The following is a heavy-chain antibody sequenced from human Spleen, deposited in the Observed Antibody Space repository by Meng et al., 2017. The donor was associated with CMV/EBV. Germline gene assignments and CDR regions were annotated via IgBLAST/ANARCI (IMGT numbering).Heavy chain of an antibody. V-gene: IGHV3-23*01. J-gene: IGHJ4*02. CDR1: GFIFNNYA. CDR3: ARQLLKYYFDY. Sequence: GGSLRLSCAASGFIFNNYAMSWVRQAPGKGLEWVSGISSSGANTHYVDSVKGRFTISRDNSKNTLYLQMNSLRAEDTTVYYCARQLLKYYFDYWGQGTLVTVSS. D-gene: IGHD2-2*01. CDR2: ISSSGANT.